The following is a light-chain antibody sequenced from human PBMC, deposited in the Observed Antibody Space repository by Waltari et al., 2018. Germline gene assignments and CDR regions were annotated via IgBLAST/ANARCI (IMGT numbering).Light chain of an antibody. J-gene: IGKJ4*01. CDR1: QSVGSY. V-gene: IGKV3-11*01. CDR3: QQRTNWPSLT. Sequence: DIVLTQSPATLSLSPGERATLSCRASQSVGSYLAWYQHRPGQAPSLLIYDASTRATGIAARFSGSGSGTDFTLTISSLEPEDFAVYYCQQRTNWPSLTFGGGTKVEIK. CDR2: DAS.